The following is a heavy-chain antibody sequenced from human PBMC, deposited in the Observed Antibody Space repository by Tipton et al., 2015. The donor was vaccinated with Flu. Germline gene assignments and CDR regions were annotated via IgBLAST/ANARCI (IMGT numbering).Heavy chain of an antibody. J-gene: IGHJ4*02. Sequence: TLSLTCAVSGYSISSGYYWGWIRQPPGKGLEWIGSIYHSGSTYYNPSLKSRVTISVDTSKNQFSLKLSSVTAADTAVYYCARAYDFWGGPTKAWYFDYWGQGTLVTVSS. V-gene: IGHV4-38-2*01. D-gene: IGHD3-3*01. CDR2: IYHSGST. CDR1: GYSISSGYY. CDR3: ARAYDFWGGPTKAWYFDY.